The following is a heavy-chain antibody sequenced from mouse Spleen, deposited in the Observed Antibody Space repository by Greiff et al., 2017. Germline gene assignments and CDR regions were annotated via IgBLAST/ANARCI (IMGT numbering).Heavy chain of an antibody. CDR1: GYSITSDYA. V-gene: IGHV3-2*02. CDR2: ISYSGST. D-gene: IGHD2-14*01. CDR3: AAYRYDGFDY. Sequence: EVKLVESGPGLVKPSQSLSLTCTVTGYSITSDYAWNWIRQFPGNKLEWMGYISYSGSTSYNPSLKSRISITRDTSKNQFFLQLNSVTTEDTATYYCAAYRYDGFDYWGQGTTLTVSS. J-gene: IGHJ2*01.